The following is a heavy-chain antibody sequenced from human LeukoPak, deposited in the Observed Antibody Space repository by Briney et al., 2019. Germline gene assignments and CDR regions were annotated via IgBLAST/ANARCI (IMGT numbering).Heavy chain of an antibody. CDR1: GFTFSSYA. CDR3: AKYFASGSYYKLPH. CDR2: ISGSGAYT. V-gene: IGHV3-23*01. J-gene: IGHJ1*01. Sequence: GSLRLSCAASGFTFSSYAMSWVRQAPGKGLEWVSTISGSGAYTYYADSMKGRFTISRDNSKNTLYLQMNSLRAEDTAVYYCAKYFASGSYYKLPHWGQGTLVTVSS. D-gene: IGHD3-10*01.